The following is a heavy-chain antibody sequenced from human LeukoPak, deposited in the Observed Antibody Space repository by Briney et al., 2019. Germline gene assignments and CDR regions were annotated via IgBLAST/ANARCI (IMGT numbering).Heavy chain of an antibody. CDR2: LSVSGGST. CDR1: GFTFSSYA. D-gene: IGHD3-3*01. CDR3: AKVGRYYDVGSGYYLPY. J-gene: IGHJ4*02. Sequence: GGSLRLSCAASGFTFSSYAMSWGRQAPGKGMELVSALSVSGGSTSYADSVKGRFTISSDNSKNTMYLQMNSLRSEDTAVYYCAKVGRYYDVGSGYYLPYWGQGTLVTVSS. V-gene: IGHV3-23*01.